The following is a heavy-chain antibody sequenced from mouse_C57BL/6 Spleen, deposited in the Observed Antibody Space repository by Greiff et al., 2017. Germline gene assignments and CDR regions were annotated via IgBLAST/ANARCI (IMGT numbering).Heavy chain of an antibody. Sequence: EVMLVESGPGMVKPSQSLSLTCTVTGYSITSGYDWHWIRHIPGNKLEWMGYISYSGSTNYNPSLKSRIPITHDTSKNHFFLKLNTVTTEDTATYYCARVDCVGYFDVWGTGTTVTVSS. CDR2: ISYSGST. D-gene: IGHD2-4*01. CDR1: GYSITSGYD. V-gene: IGHV3-1*01. CDR3: ARVDCVGYFDV. J-gene: IGHJ1*03.